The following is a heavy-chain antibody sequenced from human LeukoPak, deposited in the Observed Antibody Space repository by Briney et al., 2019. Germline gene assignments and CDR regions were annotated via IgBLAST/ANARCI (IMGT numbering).Heavy chain of an antibody. Sequence: GGSLRLSCAASGFTFSSYGMHWVRQAPGKGVEWVAFIRYDGSNKYYADSVKGRFTISRDNAKNSMYLQMNSLRAEDTSVYYCARDRYCSSTSCYSDAFDIWGQGTMVTVSS. D-gene: IGHD2-2*01. CDR3: ARDRYCSSTSCYSDAFDI. CDR2: IRYDGSNK. CDR1: GFTFSSYG. J-gene: IGHJ3*02. V-gene: IGHV3-30*02.